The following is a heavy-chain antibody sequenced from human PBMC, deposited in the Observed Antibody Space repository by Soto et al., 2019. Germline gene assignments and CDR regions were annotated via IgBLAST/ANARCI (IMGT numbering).Heavy chain of an antibody. CDR2: IYYSGST. D-gene: IGHD3-3*01. J-gene: IGHJ6*02. CDR1: GGSISSSSYY. CDR3: ARRERIFGPKYGMDV. V-gene: IGHV4-39*01. Sequence: PSETLSLTCTVSGGSISSSSYYWGWIRQPPGKGLEWIGSIYYSGSTYYNPSLKSRVTISVDTSKNQFSLKLSSVTAADTAVYYCARRERIFGPKYGMDVWGQGTTVTVS.